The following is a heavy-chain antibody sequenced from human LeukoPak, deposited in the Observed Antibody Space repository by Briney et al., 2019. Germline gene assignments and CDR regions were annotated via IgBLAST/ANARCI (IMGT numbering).Heavy chain of an antibody. V-gene: IGHV1-18*01. CDR3: ARDKLLYSSSWPFDY. D-gene: IGHD6-13*01. CDR1: GYTFTSYG. J-gene: IGHJ4*02. Sequence: ASVKVSCKASGYTFTSYGISWVRQAPGQGLEWMGWISAYNGNTNYAQKLQGRVTMTTDTSTSTAYMELRSLRSDDTAVYYCARDKLLYSSSWPFDYWGQGTLVTVSS. CDR2: ISAYNGNT.